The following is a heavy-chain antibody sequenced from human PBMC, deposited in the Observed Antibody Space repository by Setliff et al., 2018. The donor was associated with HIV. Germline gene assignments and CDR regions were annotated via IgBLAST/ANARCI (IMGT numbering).Heavy chain of an antibody. J-gene: IGHJ4*02. V-gene: IGHV3-33*08. CDR2: IWFDGNKK. Sequence: GALRLSCAASGFRFRSYGMHWVRQAPGKGLEWVAIIWFDGNKKYYADSVKGRFTISRDNAKNSLYLQMNTLRVEDTAVYYCARDPPGSGFHLDYWGQGTLVTVSS. CDR1: GFRFRSYG. D-gene: IGHD5-12*01. CDR3: ARDPPGSGFHLDY.